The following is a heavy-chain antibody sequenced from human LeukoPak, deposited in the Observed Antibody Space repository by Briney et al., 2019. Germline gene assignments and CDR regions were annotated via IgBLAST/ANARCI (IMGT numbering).Heavy chain of an antibody. Sequence: PSETLSLTCAVQGGSFSGFFWTWMRQPPGKGPEWIGEINQSRGTYYNPSLKSRVTISVDTSKNQFSLKLSSVTAADTAVYYCAINSYRYYYGMDVWGQGTTVTVSS. CDR3: AINSYRYYYGMDV. D-gene: IGHD5-18*01. J-gene: IGHJ6*02. V-gene: IGHV4-34*09. CDR2: INQSRGT. CDR1: GGSFSGFF.